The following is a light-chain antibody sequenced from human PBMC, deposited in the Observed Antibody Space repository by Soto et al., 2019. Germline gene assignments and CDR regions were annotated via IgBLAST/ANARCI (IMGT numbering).Light chain of an antibody. CDR1: QSISNF. V-gene: IGKV1-39*01. J-gene: IGKJ4*01. CDR3: QQYNNSAFT. CDR2: AAS. Sequence: DIQMTQSPSSLSASVGDRVTITCRASQSISNFLDWYQQKPGKAPKLLISAASSLGSGVPSRFSGSGSGTDFTLTISSLQPDDFATYYCQQYNNSAFTFGRGTKVDIK.